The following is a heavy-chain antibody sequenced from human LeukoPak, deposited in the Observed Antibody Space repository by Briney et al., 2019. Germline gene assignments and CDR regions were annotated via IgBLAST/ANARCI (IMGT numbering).Heavy chain of an antibody. CDR3: ARGGEMATITGY. V-gene: IGHV1-18*04. J-gene: IGHJ4*02. Sequence: ASVKVSCKASGYTFTGYYIHWVRQAPGQGLEWMGWISAYNGNTNYAQKLQGRVTMTTDTSTSTAYMELRSLRSDDTAVYYCARGGEMATITGYWGQGTLVTVSS. CDR1: GYTFTGYY. D-gene: IGHD5-24*01. CDR2: ISAYNGNT.